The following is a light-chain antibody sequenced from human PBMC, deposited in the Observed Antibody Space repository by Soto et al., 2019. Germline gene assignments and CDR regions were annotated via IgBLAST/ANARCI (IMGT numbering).Light chain of an antibody. J-gene: IGKJ1*01. Sequence: DIQMTQSPSTLSASVGDRVTITCRASQSISSRLAWYQQKPGKAPKLLIYDASSLESGVPSRFSGSGSGTEFTLTISSLQPDDFATYYCQHYNSYPWTFDQGTKVEIK. CDR1: QSISSR. CDR2: DAS. V-gene: IGKV1-5*01. CDR3: QHYNSYPWT.